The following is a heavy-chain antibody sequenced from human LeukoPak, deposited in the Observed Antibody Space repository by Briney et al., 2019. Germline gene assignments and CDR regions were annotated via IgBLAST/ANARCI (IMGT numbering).Heavy chain of an antibody. CDR1: GGSISSYY. J-gene: IGHJ5*02. V-gene: IGHV4-59*08. CDR3: ARHPVWYYWFDP. CDR2: IYYSGST. Sequence: SETLSLTCTVSGGSISSYYWCWIRQPPGKGLEWIGYIYYSGSTNYNPSLKSRVTISVDTSKNQFSLKLSSVTAADTAVYYCARHPVWYYWFDPWGQGTLVTVSS. D-gene: IGHD2-8*01.